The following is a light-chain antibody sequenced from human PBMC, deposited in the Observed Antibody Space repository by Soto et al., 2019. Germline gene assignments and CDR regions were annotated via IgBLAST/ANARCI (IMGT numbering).Light chain of an antibody. CDR2: GAS. V-gene: IGKV3-20*01. CDR3: QQYGSSPPYT. Sequence: EIVLTQSPGILSLSPGERATLSCRASQSVSSSYLAWYQQKPGQAPRLLIYGASNRATGIPDRFSASGSKTIFTLTISRLEPEDFAVYYCQQYGSSPPYTFGQGTKLEIK. J-gene: IGKJ2*01. CDR1: QSVSSSY.